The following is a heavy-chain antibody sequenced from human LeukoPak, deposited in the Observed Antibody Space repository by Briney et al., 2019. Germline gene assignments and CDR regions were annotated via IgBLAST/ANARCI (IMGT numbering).Heavy chain of an antibody. CDR1: GFTLSDYY. V-gene: IGHV3-11*01. J-gene: IGHJ4*02. D-gene: IGHD6-19*01. CDR2: ISSRDGTI. CDR3: ARETVAGTFDQ. Sequence: GGSLRLSCGVGGFTLSDYYISWIRQAPGKGLKWVSDISSRDGTIHFADSVRGRFTISWDNAKNSLYLQMNSLRVDDTAVYYCARETVAGTFDQWGQGTLGTVSS.